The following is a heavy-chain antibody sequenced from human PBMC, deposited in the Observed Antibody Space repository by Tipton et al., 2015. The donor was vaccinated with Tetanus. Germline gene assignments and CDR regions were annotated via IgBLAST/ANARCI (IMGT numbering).Heavy chain of an antibody. V-gene: IGHV4-34*01. D-gene: IGHD3-22*01. J-gene: IGHJ5*02. CDR2: INYSGTT. CDR3: ARDRGFTTYNYFDP. Sequence: GLVKPSETLSLTCAVYGGSFSGYYWNWIRQPPGKGLEWIGEINYSGTTNYNPSLKSRVTMSIDTSKNQFSLNLRSVTAADTAVYYCARDRGFTTYNYFDPWGQGTLVTVSS. CDR1: GGSFSGYY.